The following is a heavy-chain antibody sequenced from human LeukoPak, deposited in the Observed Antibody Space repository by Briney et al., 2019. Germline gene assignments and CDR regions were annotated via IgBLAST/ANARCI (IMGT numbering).Heavy chain of an antibody. CDR3: ARVDSSNWYDSRGYFDY. J-gene: IGHJ4*02. D-gene: IGHD6-13*01. CDR2: IYYTGST. V-gene: IGHV4-59*01. Sequence: SETLSLTCTVSGGSISSYYWSWIRQPPGKGLEWMAYIYYTGSTNYNPSLKSRVTMSVDTSKNQFSLKLSSVTAADTAVYYCARVDSSNWYDSRGYFDYWGQGTLVTVSS. CDR1: GGSISSYY.